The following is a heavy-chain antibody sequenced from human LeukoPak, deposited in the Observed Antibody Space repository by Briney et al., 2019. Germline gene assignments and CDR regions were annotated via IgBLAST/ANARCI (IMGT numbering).Heavy chain of an antibody. CDR1: GGSISSSSYY. D-gene: IGHD6-19*01. CDR2: IYYSGST. CDR3: ARGWGYFDY. Sequence: SETQSLTCTVSGGSISSSSYYWGWIRQPPGKGLEWIGSIYYSGSTYYNPSLKSRVTISVDTSKNQFSLKLSSVTAADTAVYYCARGWGYFDYWGQGTLVTVSS. J-gene: IGHJ4*02. V-gene: IGHV4-39*07.